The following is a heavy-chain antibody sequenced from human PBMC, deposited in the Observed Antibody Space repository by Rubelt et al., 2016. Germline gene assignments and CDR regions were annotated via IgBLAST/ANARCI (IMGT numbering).Heavy chain of an antibody. J-gene: IGHJ4*02. Sequence: GGSLRLSCAASGFTFRSYAMNWVREAPGKGLEWVSAISGNGGRTYYAHSVKGRFTISRDNSKNSLYLQMNSLRAEDTAVYYCARDRAVAGTWGQGTLVTVSS. CDR3: ARDRAVAGT. V-gene: IGHV3-23*01. D-gene: IGHD6-19*01. CDR2: ISGNGGRT. CDR1: GFTFRSYA.